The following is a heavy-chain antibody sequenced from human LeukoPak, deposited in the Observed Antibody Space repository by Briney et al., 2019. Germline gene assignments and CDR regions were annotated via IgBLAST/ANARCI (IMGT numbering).Heavy chain of an antibody. CDR3: AKVGDPGIAAAGGLDY. J-gene: IGHJ4*02. CDR2: ISWNSGSI. D-gene: IGHD6-13*01. CDR1: GFTFDDYA. V-gene: IGHV3-9*01. Sequence: GGSLRLSCAAPGFTFDDYAMHWVRQAPGKGLEWVSGISWNSGSIGYADSVKGRFTISRDNAKNFLYLQMNSLRAEDTALYYCAKVGDPGIAAAGGLDYWGQGTLVTVSS.